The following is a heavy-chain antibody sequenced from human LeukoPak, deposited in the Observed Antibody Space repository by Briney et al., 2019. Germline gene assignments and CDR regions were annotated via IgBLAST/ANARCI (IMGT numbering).Heavy chain of an antibody. J-gene: IGHJ6*03. CDR3: ARGYWTDVGYYYYYYMDV. CDR1: GGSFISFA. Sequence: GASVKVSCKASGGSFISFAISWVRQAPGQGLEWMGGIIPLFGTSNYAQKFQGRVTITTDGPTTTAYMELSSLRSEDTAVYYCARGYWTDVGYYYYYYMDVWGKGTTVTVSS. CDR2: IIPLFGTS. V-gene: IGHV1-69*05. D-gene: IGHD1-1*01.